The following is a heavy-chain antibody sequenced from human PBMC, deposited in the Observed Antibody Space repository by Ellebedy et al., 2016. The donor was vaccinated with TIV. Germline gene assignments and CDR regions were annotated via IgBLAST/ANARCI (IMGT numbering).Heavy chain of an antibody. CDR3: ARGTGGAVRD. V-gene: IGHV4-34*01. CDR1: VGSFNDYF. D-gene: IGHD3-10*01. CDR2: IDHSGST. J-gene: IGHJ4*02. Sequence: SETLSLXCAVYVGSFNDYFWTWIRQPPGKGLEWIGEIDHSGSTNSNPSLKSRVTISADMSKTQLSLKLSSVTAADTAVYYCARGTGGAVRDWGQGTLVTVSS.